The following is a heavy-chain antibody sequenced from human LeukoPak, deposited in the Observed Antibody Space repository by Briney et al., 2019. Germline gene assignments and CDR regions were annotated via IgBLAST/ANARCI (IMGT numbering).Heavy chain of an antibody. Sequence: GGSLRLSCAASGFTFSSYGMHWVRQAPGKRLEGVAFIRYDGSNKYYADSVKGRFTISGDNSKNTLYLQMNSLRAEDTAVYYCAKGDSSSWYYFDYWGQGTLVTVSS. V-gene: IGHV3-30*02. D-gene: IGHD6-13*01. CDR3: AKGDSSSWYYFDY. J-gene: IGHJ4*02. CDR1: GFTFSSYG. CDR2: IRYDGSNK.